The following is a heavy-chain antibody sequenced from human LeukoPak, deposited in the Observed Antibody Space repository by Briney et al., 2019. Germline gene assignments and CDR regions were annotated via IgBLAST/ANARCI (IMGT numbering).Heavy chain of an antibody. CDR2: IKQDGSEK. CDR1: GFTLSSYW. CDR3: AKRPSDYGDYVSYFDY. D-gene: IGHD4-17*01. V-gene: IGHV3-7*01. J-gene: IGHJ4*02. Sequence: GGSLRLSCAASGFTLSSYWMSWVRQAPGKGVEWVANIKQDGSEKYYVDSVKGRFTISRDNSKDTLYLQMNSLRAEDTAVYYCAKRPSDYGDYVSYFDYWGQGTLVTVSS.